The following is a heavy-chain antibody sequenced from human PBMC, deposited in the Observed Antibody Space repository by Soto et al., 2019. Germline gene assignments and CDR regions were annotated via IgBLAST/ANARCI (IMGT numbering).Heavy chain of an antibody. J-gene: IGHJ6*02. D-gene: IGHD6-13*01. CDR3: RRSSRYSTDV. CDR1: GGSISSSSY. Sequence: SETLSLTCTVSGGSISSSSYWGWIRQPPGKGLEWIGSIYSIGSTYYNPSLKSRVTISVDTSKNQFSLKLSSVTAADTAVYYCRRSSRYSTDVWGQGTTVTVSS. V-gene: IGHV4-39*01. CDR2: IYSIGST.